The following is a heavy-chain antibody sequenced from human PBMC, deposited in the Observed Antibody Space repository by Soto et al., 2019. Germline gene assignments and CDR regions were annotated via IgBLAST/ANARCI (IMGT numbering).Heavy chain of an antibody. CDR3: ARDLGQQLFDY. CDR1: GYTFTSYG. V-gene: IGHV1-18*01. J-gene: IGHJ4*02. Sequence: ASVKVSCKASGYTFTSYGISRVRQAPGQGLEWMGWISAYNGNKKYAQNLQGRVSMTTDTSTSTAYMELRSLSSDDTAVYYCARDLGQQLFDYWGQGTLVTVSS. CDR2: ISAYNGNK. D-gene: IGHD6-13*01.